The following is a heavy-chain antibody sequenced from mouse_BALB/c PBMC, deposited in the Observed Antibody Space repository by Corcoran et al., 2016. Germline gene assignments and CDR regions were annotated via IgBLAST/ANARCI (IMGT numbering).Heavy chain of an antibody. V-gene: IGHV1S136*01. Sequence: EVLLQQSGPELVKSGASVMMSCKASGYTFTSYVMHWVKQKPGQGLEWIGYINPYNDGTKYNEKFKGKATLTSDKSSSTAYIELSSLTSEDSAVYYCARSYYGSSYWYFDVWGAGTTVTVSS. J-gene: IGHJ1*01. CDR3: ARSYYGSSYWYFDV. CDR2: INPYNDGT. CDR1: GYTFTSYV. D-gene: IGHD1-1*01.